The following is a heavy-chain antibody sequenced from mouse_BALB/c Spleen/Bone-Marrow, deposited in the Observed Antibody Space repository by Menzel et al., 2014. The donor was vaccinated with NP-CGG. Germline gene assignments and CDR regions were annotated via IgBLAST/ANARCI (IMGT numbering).Heavy chain of an antibody. D-gene: IGHD1-1*01. Sequence: EVKLEESGGGLVKPGGSLKLSSAASGFTFSSYAMSWVRQSPEKRLEWVAEISSGGNYTYYPDTVTGRFTISRDNAKNILYLEMSSLRSDDTAMYYCVRAYGSSYAMDYWGQGTSVTVSS. CDR1: GFTFSSYA. CDR3: VRAYGSSYAMDY. V-gene: IGHV5-9-4*01. CDR2: ISSGGNYT. J-gene: IGHJ4*01.